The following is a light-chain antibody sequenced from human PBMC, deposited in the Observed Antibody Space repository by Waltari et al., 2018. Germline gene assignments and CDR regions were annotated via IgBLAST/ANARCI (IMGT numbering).Light chain of an antibody. CDR2: GAS. Sequence: EVVLTQSPGTLSLSPGESATLSCRASQSVDSRYLAWYQQKPGQAPRLLIYGASSRATGIPGRFSGSGSGTDFTLTISRLEPEDVAVYYCQHYGNSRGTFGGGTKVEIK. V-gene: IGKV3-20*01. CDR1: QSVDSRY. CDR3: QHYGNSRGT. J-gene: IGKJ4*01.